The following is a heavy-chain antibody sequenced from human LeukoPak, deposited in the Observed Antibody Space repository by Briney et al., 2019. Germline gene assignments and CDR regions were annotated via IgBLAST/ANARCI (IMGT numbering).Heavy chain of an antibody. CDR1: GFTFSSYA. CDR3: AKDLGGPYCGGDXXDAFDI. Sequence: GGSLRLSCAASGFTFSSYAMSWVRQAPGKGLEWVSAISGSGGSTYYADSVKGRFTISRDNSKNTLYLQMNSLRAEDTAVYYCAKDLGGPYCGGDXXDAFDIWGQGTMVTVSS. D-gene: IGHD2-21*02. V-gene: IGHV3-23*01. J-gene: IGHJ3*02. CDR2: ISGSGGST.